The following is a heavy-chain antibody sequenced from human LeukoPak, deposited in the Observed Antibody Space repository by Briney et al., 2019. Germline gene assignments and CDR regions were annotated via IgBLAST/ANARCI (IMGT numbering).Heavy chain of an antibody. Sequence: GGSLRLSCVASGFTFSRYWMHWVRQAPGKGLVWVSRINSDGRSTNYADSVEGRFSISRDNAENTLYLQMNSLRAEDTAVYYCARDPQGYSYGYSWFDPWGQGTLVTVSS. CDR2: INSDGRST. CDR3: ARDPQGYSYGYSWFDP. D-gene: IGHD5-18*01. V-gene: IGHV3-74*01. J-gene: IGHJ5*02. CDR1: GFTFSRYW.